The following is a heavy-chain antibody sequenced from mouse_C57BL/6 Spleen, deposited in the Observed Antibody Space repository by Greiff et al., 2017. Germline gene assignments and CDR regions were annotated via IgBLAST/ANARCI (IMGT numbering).Heavy chain of an antibody. J-gene: IGHJ2*01. CDR2: INYDGSST. CDR1: GFTFSDYY. D-gene: IGHD2-3*01. CDR3: ARAPIYDGYWRGFDY. V-gene: IGHV5-16*01. Sequence: EVKVVESEGGLVQPGSSMKLSCTASGFTFSDYYMAWVRQVPEKGLEWVANINYDGSSTYYLDSLKSRFIISRDNAKNILYLQMSSLKSEDTATYYCARAPIYDGYWRGFDYWGQGTTLTVSS.